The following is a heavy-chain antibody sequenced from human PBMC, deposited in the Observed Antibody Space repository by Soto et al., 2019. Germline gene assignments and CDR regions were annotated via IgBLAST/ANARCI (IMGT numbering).Heavy chain of an antibody. D-gene: IGHD2-21*02. CDR2: IYYSGRT. J-gene: IGHJ4*02. CDR1: GESISSSSYY. Sequence: SETLSLTCIVSGESISSSSYYWGWIHQPPGKGLEWIGSIYYSGRTYYNPSFKSRVTISIDTSKNQFSLKLSSVTATDTAVYYCARQRTTVVTQAYFDHWGQGALVTVSS. V-gene: IGHV4-39*01. CDR3: ARQRTTVVTQAYFDH.